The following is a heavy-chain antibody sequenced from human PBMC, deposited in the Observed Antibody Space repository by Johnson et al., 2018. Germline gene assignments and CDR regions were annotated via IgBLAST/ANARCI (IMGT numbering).Heavy chain of an antibody. Sequence: QVQLVQSGAEVKKHGSSVKVSCQASGGTFSSYTISWVRQAPGQGLEWMGRIIPILGIANYAQKFQGRVTVTADKSTSTAYMGLSRLRSEETAVDYCARLTTVVTQGSWGQVTMVTVSS. CDR2: IIPILGIA. D-gene: IGHD4-23*01. V-gene: IGHV1-69*02. CDR1: GGTFSSYT. CDR3: ARLTTVVTQGS. J-gene: IGHJ3*01.